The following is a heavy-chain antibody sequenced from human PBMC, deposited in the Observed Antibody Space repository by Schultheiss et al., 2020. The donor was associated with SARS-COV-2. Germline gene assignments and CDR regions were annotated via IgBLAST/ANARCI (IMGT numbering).Heavy chain of an antibody. CDR2: IYYTGRT. CDR3: ARDADYYYYHMDL. CDR1: GGSVSSGSYY. V-gene: IGHV4-61*01. Sequence: SETLSLTCTVSGGSVSSGSYYWSWIRQPPGKGLEWIGYIYYTGRTNYNPSLKSRVTISVDTSKNQFSLKLISVTAADTAVYYCARDADYYYYHMDLWGKGTTVTVSS. J-gene: IGHJ6*03.